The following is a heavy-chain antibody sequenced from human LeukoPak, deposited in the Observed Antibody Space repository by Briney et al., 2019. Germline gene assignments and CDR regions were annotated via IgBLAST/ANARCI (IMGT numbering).Heavy chain of an antibody. CDR3: AKAKSIVGANYYMDV. J-gene: IGHJ6*03. D-gene: IGHD1-26*01. V-gene: IGHV3-11*01. CDR1: GFTFSDYY. Sequence: KPGGSLRLSCAASGFTFSDYYMSWIRQAPGKGLEWVSYISSSGSTIYYADSVKGRFTISRDNAKNLLYLQMNSLRAEDTALYYCAKAKSIVGANYYMDVWGKGTTVTVSS. CDR2: ISSSGSTI.